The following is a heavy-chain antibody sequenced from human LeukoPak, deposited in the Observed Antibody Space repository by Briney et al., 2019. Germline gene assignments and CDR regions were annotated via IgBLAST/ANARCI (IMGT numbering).Heavy chain of an antibody. CDR3: AKDLARGYSYGYYYYYGMDV. Sequence: SGTLSLTCAVSGGSISSINRWSWVRQRPGRGLEWIGEIYHSGSTNYNPSLKSRVTISVDTSKNQFSLKLSSVTAADTAVYYCAKDLARGYSYGYYYYYGMDVWGQGTTVTVSS. CDR2: IYHSGST. J-gene: IGHJ6*02. V-gene: IGHV4-4*02. CDR1: GGSISSINR. D-gene: IGHD5-18*01.